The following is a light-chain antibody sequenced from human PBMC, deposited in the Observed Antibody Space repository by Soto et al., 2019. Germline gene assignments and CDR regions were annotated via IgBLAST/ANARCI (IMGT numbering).Light chain of an antibody. J-gene: IGKJ2*01. V-gene: IGKV3-20*01. CDR3: QQYGSSPYS. CDR2: GAS. CDR1: QRVTSSY. Sequence: EIVLTQSPGPLSLSPGEKATLSCRASQRVTSSYFAWYQQKPGQPPRPLIYGASIRATGIPDRFSGSGSGTDFTLTISTLEPEEFAVYYCQQYGSSPYSFGQGSKLEIK.